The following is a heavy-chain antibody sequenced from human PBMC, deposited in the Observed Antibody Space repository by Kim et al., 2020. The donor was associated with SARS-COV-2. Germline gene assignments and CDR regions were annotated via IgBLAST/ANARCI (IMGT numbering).Heavy chain of an antibody. Sequence: GGSLRLSCVVSGFTFSSYGMHWVRQAPGKGLEWVAAMSYDGSNKYYADSVKGRFTISKDNSKNTLYLQMNSLRAEDTAVYFCAKDLIAAAAGPRINCFDPRGQETLVTVSS. CDR2: MSYDGSNK. CDR3: AKDLIAAAAGPRINCFDP. J-gene: IGHJ5*02. D-gene: IGHD6-13*01. CDR1: GFTFSSYG. V-gene: IGHV3-30*18.